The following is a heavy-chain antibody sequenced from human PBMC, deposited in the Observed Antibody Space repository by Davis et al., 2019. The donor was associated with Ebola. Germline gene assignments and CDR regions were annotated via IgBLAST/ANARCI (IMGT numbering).Heavy chain of an antibody. J-gene: IGHJ4*02. V-gene: IGHV3-23*01. CDR2: ISGGGTSA. CDR3: AMSVSVWFGES. D-gene: IGHD3-10*01. CDR1: GFTFTNYA. Sequence: PGGSLRLSCAASGFTFTNYAMSWVRQAPGKGLEWVSAISGGGTSAYYADSVRGRFTISRDNSKNTLYLQMNSLTADDTAVYFCAMSVSVWFGESGGQGTLVTVSS.